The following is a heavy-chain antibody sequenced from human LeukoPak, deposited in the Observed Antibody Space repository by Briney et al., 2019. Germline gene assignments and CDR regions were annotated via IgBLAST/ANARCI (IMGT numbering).Heavy chain of an antibody. D-gene: IGHD3-22*01. Sequence: GGSLRLSCAASGFSFSSYAMSWVRQAPGKGLEWVSAISSSGGSTYYADSVKGRFTISRDNSKKTLYLQMSSLRAEDTAIYYCAKDGYYDTSGCYAFDCWGQGTLVTVSS. J-gene: IGHJ4*02. V-gene: IGHV3-23*01. CDR1: GFSFSSYA. CDR2: ISSSGGST. CDR3: AKDGYYDTSGCYAFDC.